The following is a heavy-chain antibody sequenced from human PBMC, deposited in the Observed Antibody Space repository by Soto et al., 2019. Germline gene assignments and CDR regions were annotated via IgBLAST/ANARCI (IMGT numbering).Heavy chain of an antibody. V-gene: IGHV3-48*02. CDR2: ISSSSSTI. Sequence: VQLVESGGGLVQPGGSLRLSCAASGFTFSSYSMNWVRQAPGKGLEWVSYISSSSSTIYYADSVKGRFTISRDNAKNSLYLQMNSLRDEDTAVYYCASLRIAAAGTGFDYWGQGTLVTVSS. J-gene: IGHJ4*02. D-gene: IGHD6-13*01. CDR1: GFTFSSYS. CDR3: ASLRIAAAGTGFDY.